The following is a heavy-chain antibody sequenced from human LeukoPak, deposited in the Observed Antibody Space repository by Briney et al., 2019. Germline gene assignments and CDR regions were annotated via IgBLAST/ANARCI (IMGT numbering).Heavy chain of an antibody. D-gene: IGHD3-9*01. CDR3: ARVKLVLYDILTGPPDY. V-gene: IGHV3-30-3*01. CDR2: ISYDGSNK. CDR1: GFTFSSYA. J-gene: IGHJ4*02. Sequence: GRSLRLSCAASGFTFSSYAMHWVRQAPGKGLEWVAVISYDGSNKYYADSVKGRFTISRDNSKNTLYLQMNSLRAEDTAVYYCARVKLVLYDILTGPPDYWGQGTLVTVSS.